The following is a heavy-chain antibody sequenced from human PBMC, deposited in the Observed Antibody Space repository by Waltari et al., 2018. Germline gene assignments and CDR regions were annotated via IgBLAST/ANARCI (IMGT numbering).Heavy chain of an antibody. J-gene: IGHJ3*02. CDR2: IKTDGAVE. V-gene: IGHV3-7*01. CDR1: GFTLSNYW. D-gene: IGHD3-22*01. CDR3: ARDQWFGFDI. Sequence: EVQLVESGGDLVQPGGSLRLSCAASGFTLSNYWMSWVRQAPGKGPEWMANIKTDGAVEYYVDSVRGRFTISRDNAKNLLFLQMNSLRPEDTAVYYCARDQWFGFDIWGQGTMVTVSS.